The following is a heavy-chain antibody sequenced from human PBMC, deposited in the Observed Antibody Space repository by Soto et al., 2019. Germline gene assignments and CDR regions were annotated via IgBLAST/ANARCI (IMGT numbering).Heavy chain of an antibody. Sequence: ASVKVSCKASGYTFTSYYMHWVRQAPGQGLEWMGIINPSGGSTSYAQKFQGRVTMTRDTSTSTVYMELSSLRSEDTAVYYCASSSGWYLGFDYWGQGTLVTVSS. J-gene: IGHJ4*02. CDR3: ASSSGWYLGFDY. CDR1: GYTFTSYY. V-gene: IGHV1-46*01. D-gene: IGHD6-19*01. CDR2: INPSGGST.